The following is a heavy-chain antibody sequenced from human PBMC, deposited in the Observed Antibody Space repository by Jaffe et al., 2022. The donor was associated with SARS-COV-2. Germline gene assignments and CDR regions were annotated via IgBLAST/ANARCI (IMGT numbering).Heavy chain of an antibody. D-gene: IGHD3-10*01. J-gene: IGHJ6*02. V-gene: IGHV1-69*02. Sequence: QVQLVQSGAEVKKPGSSVKVSCKASGGTFSSYTISWVRQAPGQGLEWMGRIIPILGIANYAQKFQGRVTITADKSTSTAYMELSSLRSEDTAVYYCASDPRGHDYYGMDVWGQGTTVTVSS. CDR2: IIPILGIA. CDR3: ASDPRGHDYYGMDV. CDR1: GGTFSSYT.